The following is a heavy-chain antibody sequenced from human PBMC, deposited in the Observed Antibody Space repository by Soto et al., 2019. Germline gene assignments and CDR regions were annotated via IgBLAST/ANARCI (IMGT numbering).Heavy chain of an antibody. Sequence: EVQLVESGGALVQPGGSLRLSCAASGFTFTNYWMTWVRQAPGKGLEWVANINQDGSVKYYVDSVKGRFTISRDNARNSLYLQMGSLRAEDTAVYDCARIGYSSSGLDYWGQGTLVTVSS. CDR2: INQDGSVK. CDR3: ARIGYSSSGLDY. CDR1: GFTFTNYW. D-gene: IGHD6-6*01. J-gene: IGHJ4*02. V-gene: IGHV3-7*01.